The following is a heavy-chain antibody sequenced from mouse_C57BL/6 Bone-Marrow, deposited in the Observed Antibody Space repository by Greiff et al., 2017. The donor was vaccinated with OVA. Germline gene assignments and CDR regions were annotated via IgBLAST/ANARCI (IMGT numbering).Heavy chain of an antibody. CDR1: GYTFTSYG. CDR3: ARYVSAWFAY. Sequence: VHLVESGAELARPGASVKLSCKASGYTFTSYGISWVKQRTGQDLEWIGEIYPRSGNTYYNEKFKGKATLTADKSSSTAYMELRSLTSEDSAVYFCARYVSAWFAYWGQGTLVTVSA. J-gene: IGHJ3*01. D-gene: IGHD6-2*01. CDR2: IYPRSGNT. V-gene: IGHV1-81*01.